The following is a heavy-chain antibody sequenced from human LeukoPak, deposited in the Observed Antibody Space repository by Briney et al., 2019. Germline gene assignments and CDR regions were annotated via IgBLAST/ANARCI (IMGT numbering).Heavy chain of an antibody. D-gene: IGHD2-15*01. CDR2: ISGSGGNT. Sequence: GGSLRLSCAASGFTFSNSAMSWVRQAPGKGLEWVSVISGSGGNTFYADSVKGRFTISRDNSKNTLYLQLNTLRAEDTALYYCAKRGGTESFFYFSYMDVWGKGTTVTVSS. V-gene: IGHV3-23*01. CDR3: AKRGGTESFFYFSYMDV. J-gene: IGHJ6*03. CDR1: GFTFSNSA.